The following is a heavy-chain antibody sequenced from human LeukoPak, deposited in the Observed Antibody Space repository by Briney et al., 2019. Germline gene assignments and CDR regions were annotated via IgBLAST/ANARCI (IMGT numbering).Heavy chain of an antibody. CDR2: INHSGST. CDR3: SGAPTKDY. V-gene: IGHV4-34*01. Sequence: SETLSLTCAVYGGSFSGYHWSWIRQPPGKGLEWIGEINHSGSTNYNPSLKSRVTISVDTSKNQFSLKLSSVTAADTAVYYCSGAPTKDYWGQGTLVTVSS. CDR1: GGSFSGYH. J-gene: IGHJ4*02.